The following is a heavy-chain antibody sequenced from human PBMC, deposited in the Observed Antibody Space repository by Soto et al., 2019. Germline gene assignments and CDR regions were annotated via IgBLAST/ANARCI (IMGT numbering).Heavy chain of an antibody. CDR1: GGSISSGGYY. CDR2: IYYSGST. CDR3: ARDSHPEDIVSYGMDV. V-gene: IGHV4-31*03. Sequence: PSETLSLTCTVSGGSISSGGYYWSWIRQHPGKGLEWIGYIYYSGSTYYNPSLKSRVTISVDTSKNQFSLKLSSVTAADTAVYYCARDSHPEDIVSYGMDVWGQGTTVTVSS. D-gene: IGHD2-15*01. J-gene: IGHJ6*02.